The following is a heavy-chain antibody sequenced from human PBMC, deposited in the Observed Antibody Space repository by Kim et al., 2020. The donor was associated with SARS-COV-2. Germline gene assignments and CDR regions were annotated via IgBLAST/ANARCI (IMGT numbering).Heavy chain of an antibody. CDR3: ARVGGVPGWFDP. D-gene: IGHD1-26*01. CDR2: T. J-gene: IGHJ5*02. V-gene: IGHV4-39*01. Sequence: TYYHPSLRSRVTMSVDTSRHQCSLKLRSVTAADTAVYYCARVGGVPGWFDPWGQGTLVTVSS.